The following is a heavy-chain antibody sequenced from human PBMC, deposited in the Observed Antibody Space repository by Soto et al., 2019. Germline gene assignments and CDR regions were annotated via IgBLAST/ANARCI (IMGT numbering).Heavy chain of an antibody. D-gene: IGHD1-1*01. CDR1: GFSFRSYA. V-gene: IGHV3-23*01. J-gene: IGHJ4*02. Sequence: AGGSLRLSCEASGFSFRSYAMTWVRQAPGKGQEWVASISSSGINIYYADSVRGRFTISRDNSKNTLFLQMNSLRVDDTAVYYCANDTTVTTIPHYWGQGTQVTISS. CDR3: ANDTTVTTIPHY. CDR2: ISSSGINI.